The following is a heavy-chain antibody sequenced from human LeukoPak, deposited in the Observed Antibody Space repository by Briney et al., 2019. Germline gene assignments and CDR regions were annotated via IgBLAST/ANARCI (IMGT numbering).Heavy chain of an antibody. D-gene: IGHD1-26*01. CDR3: LWEVRNYYYYGMDV. CDR2: IVPIFGTP. J-gene: IGHJ6*02. CDR1: GGTFSTYA. Sequence: SVKVSCESSGGTFSTYAISWVRQAPGQGLEWMGGIVPIFGTPNYAQSFQGRLTITADESTSTAYMELSSLRSEDTAVYYCLWEVRNYYYYGMDVWGQGTTVTVSS. V-gene: IGHV1-69*13.